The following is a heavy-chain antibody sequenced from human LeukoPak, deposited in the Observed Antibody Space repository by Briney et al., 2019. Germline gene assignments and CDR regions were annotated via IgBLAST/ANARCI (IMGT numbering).Heavy chain of an antibody. Sequence: SETLSLTCAVYGGSFSGYYWSWIRQPPGKGLEWIGEINHSGSTNYNPSLKSRVTISIDTSKNQFSLKLSSVTAADTAVYYCARGRYSGSYYYWGQGTLVTVSS. CDR3: ARGRYSGSYYY. J-gene: IGHJ4*02. V-gene: IGHV4-34*01. CDR1: GGSFSGYY. D-gene: IGHD1-26*01. CDR2: INHSGST.